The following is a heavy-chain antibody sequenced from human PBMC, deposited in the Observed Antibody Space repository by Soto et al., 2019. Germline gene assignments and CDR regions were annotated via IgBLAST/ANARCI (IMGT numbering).Heavy chain of an antibody. V-gene: IGHV1-18*01. CDR2: INIYNGNT. Sequence: QVQLVQSGAEVKKPGASVKVSCKASGYIFTTYAITWVRQAPGQGLEWMGWINIYNGNTNYAQKLQGRVTMTTDTSTSTAYMELRSLSSDDTAVYYCARVGVGVTAPDFDYWGQGTLVTVSS. CDR3: ARVGVGVTAPDFDY. D-gene: IGHD1-26*01. CDR1: GYIFTTYA. J-gene: IGHJ4*02.